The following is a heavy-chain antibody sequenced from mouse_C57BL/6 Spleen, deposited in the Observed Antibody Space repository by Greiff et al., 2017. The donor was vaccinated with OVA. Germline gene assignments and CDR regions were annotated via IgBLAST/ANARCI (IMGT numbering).Heavy chain of an antibody. Sequence: QVQLKESGAELVMPGASVKLSCKASGYTFTSYWMHWVKQRPGQGLEWIGEIDPSDSYTNYNQKFKGKSTLTVDKSSSTAYMQLSSLTSEDSAVYYCARHYDYDGHWYFDVWGTGTTVTVSS. D-gene: IGHD2-4*01. CDR1: GYTFTSYW. CDR2: IDPSDSYT. CDR3: ARHYDYDGHWYFDV. V-gene: IGHV1-69*01. J-gene: IGHJ1*03.